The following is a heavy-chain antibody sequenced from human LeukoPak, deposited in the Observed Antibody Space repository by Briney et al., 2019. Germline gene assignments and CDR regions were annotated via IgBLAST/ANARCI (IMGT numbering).Heavy chain of an antibody. Sequence: SETLSLTCTVSGASISSSTYYWGWIRQPPRKGLEWIGSIYYSGSTYYNLALKSRVTISVDTSKNQFSLKLSSVTAADTAVYYCATRAYCSSSSCFDYWGQGTLVTISS. CDR3: ATRAYCSSSSCFDY. CDR1: GASISSSTYY. CDR2: IYYSGST. V-gene: IGHV4-39*01. J-gene: IGHJ4*02. D-gene: IGHD2-2*01.